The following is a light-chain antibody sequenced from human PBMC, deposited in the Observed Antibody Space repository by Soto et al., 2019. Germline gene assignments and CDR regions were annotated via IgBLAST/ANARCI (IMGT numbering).Light chain of an antibody. CDR1: SSDVGGYKH. CDR3: NSQRSSGTPLYV. V-gene: IGLV2-14*01. CDR2: EVS. J-gene: IGLJ1*01. Sequence: LTQPASVSGSPGQSITISCTGTSSDVGGYKHVSWYQHHPGKAPKLMIYEVSNRPSGVSNRFSGSKSGYTASLTISGLQAEDEADYYCNSQRSSGTPLYVFGTGTKVTVL.